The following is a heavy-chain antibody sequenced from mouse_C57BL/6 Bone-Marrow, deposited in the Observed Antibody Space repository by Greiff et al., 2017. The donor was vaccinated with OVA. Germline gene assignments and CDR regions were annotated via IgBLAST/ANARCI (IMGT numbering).Heavy chain of an antibody. J-gene: IGHJ4*01. CDR1: GFTFSDYG. D-gene: IGHD3-2*02. CDR2: ISSGSSTI. Sequence: EVKVVESGGGLVKPGGSLKLSCAASGFTFSDYGMHWVRQAPEKGLEWVAYISSGSSTIYYADTVKGRFTISRDTAKNTLFLQMTSLRSEDTAMYYCARKPTAQATYYYAMDYWGQGTSVTVSS. CDR3: ARKPTAQATYYYAMDY. V-gene: IGHV5-17*01.